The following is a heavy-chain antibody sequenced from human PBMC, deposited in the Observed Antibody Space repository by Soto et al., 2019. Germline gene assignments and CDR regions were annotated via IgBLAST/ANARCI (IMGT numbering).Heavy chain of an antibody. Sequence: SETLSLTCTVSGGSISSYYWSWIRQPPGKGLEWIGYIYYSGSTNYNPSLKSRVTISVDTSKNQFSLKLSSVTAADTAVYYCARASSGWYGFDAFDIWGQGTMVTV. V-gene: IGHV4-59*01. J-gene: IGHJ3*02. CDR1: GGSISSYY. D-gene: IGHD6-19*01. CDR2: IYYSGST. CDR3: ARASSGWYGFDAFDI.